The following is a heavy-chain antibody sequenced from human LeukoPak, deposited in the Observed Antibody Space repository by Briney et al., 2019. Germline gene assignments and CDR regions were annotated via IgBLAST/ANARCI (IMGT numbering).Heavy chain of an antibody. V-gene: IGHV3-11*01. CDR3: ARDVGYCSSTSCPFNYYYGMDV. CDR2: ISSSGSTI. Sequence: GGSLRLSCAASGFTFSDYYMSWIRQAPGKGLEWVSYISSSGSTIYYADSVKGRFTISRDSAKNSLYLQMNSLRAEDTAVYYCARDVGYCSSTSCPFNYYYGMDVWGQGTTATVSS. CDR1: GFTFSDYY. J-gene: IGHJ6*02. D-gene: IGHD2-2*01.